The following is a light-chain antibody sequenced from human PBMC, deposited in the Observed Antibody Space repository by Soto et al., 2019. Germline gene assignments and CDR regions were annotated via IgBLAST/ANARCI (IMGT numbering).Light chain of an antibody. CDR1: ASDIGRYSY. CDR2: EVT. V-gene: IGLV2-8*01. Sequence: QSVRTQPPSASGSPGQSVTISCIGAASDIGRYSYVCWYQHHPGKAPKLIIYEVTERPSGVPDRFSGSKSGNTASLTASGLQADDEADYYCNSYVGSNNYVFGTG. J-gene: IGLJ1*01. CDR3: NSYVGSNNYV.